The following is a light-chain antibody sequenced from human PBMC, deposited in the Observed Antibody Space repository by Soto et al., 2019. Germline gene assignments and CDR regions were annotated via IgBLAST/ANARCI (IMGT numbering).Light chain of an antibody. CDR3: QQYNKWPLT. V-gene: IGKV3D-15*01. Sequence: EIVMTQSPATLSVSPGERATLSCRASQSVSSKLAWFQQKPGQAPRLLIYDASNRATGIPARFSGGGSGTDFTLTISSLQSEDFAVYYCQQYNKWPLTFGPGTKVDIK. CDR1: QSVSSK. J-gene: IGKJ3*01. CDR2: DAS.